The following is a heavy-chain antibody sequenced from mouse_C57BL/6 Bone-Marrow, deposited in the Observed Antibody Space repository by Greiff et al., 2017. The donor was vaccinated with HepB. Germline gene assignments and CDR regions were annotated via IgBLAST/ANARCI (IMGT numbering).Heavy chain of an antibody. CDR3: ARSGYYGSSPLFAY. V-gene: IGHV1-18*01. Sequence: VQLQQSGPELVKPGASVKIPCKASGYTFTDYNMDWVKQSHGKSLEWIGDINPNNGGTIYNQKFKGKATLTVDKSSSTAYMELRSLTSEDTAVYYCARSGYYGSSPLFAYWGQGTLVTVSA. J-gene: IGHJ3*01. CDR2: INPNNGGT. CDR1: GYTFTDYN. D-gene: IGHD1-1*01.